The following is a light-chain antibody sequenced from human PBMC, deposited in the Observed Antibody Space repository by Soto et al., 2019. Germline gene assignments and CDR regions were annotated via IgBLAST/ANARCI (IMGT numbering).Light chain of an antibody. V-gene: IGLV2-14*01. Sequence: QSALTQPASVSGSPGQSITISCTGTSSDVGGYNYVSWYQQHPGKAPKLMIYEVSNRPSGVSNRFSGSTSGNTASLSIYGLQAMAAADYYFSSYTSSSTFVVFGGGTKLTVL. J-gene: IGLJ2*01. CDR2: EVS. CDR1: SSDVGGYNY. CDR3: SSYTSSSTFVV.